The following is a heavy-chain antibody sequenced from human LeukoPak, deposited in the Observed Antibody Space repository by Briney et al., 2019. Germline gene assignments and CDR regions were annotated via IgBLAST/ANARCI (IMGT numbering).Heavy chain of an antibody. J-gene: IGHJ4*02. CDR3: AREYCSGGSCSAGNY. V-gene: IGHV3-11*04. CDR1: GFTFSDYY. CDR2: ISSSGSTI. Sequence: GGSLRLSCAASGFTFSDYYMSWIRQAPGKGLEWVSYISSSGSTIYYADSVKGRFTISRDNAKNSLYLQMNSLRAEDTAVYYCAREYCSGGSCSAGNYWGQGTLVTVFS. D-gene: IGHD2-15*01.